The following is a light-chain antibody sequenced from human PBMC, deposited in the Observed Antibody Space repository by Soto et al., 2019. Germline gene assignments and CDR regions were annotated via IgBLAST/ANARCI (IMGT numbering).Light chain of an antibody. J-gene: IGKJ1*01. CDR1: QSIFSNY. CDR3: QQYGTSPRT. CDR2: GAS. Sequence: EVVLTQSPGTLSLSPGERATLSCRASQSIFSNYLAWYQQKSGQAPRLLIYGASNRATGIPDRFSGSGSVTDFTLTISRLEPEDVVVYYCQQYGTSPRTFGHGTKVEF. V-gene: IGKV3-20*01.